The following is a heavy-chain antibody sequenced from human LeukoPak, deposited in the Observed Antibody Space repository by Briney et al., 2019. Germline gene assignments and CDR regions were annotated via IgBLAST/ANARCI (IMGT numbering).Heavy chain of an antibody. Sequence: ASVNVACKASGYTFTSYGISWVRQAPGQWLEWMGWISAYNCNTNYAQKLQGRVTMTTDTSTSTAYIELRSLRSDDTAVYYCARVPTEFPRLCWFDPWGQGTRVTVSS. CDR1: GYTFTSYG. J-gene: IGHJ5*02. V-gene: IGHV1-18*01. CDR2: ISAYNCNT. D-gene: IGHD1-14*01. CDR3: ARVPTEFPRLCWFDP.